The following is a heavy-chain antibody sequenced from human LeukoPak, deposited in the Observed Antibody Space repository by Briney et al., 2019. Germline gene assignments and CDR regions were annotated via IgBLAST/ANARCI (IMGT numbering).Heavy chain of an antibody. CDR3: ARHGVYSSSTSCYLDV. CDR1: GYSITSYW. J-gene: IGHJ6*02. D-gene: IGHD2-2*01. CDR2: IYPGDSDT. Sequence: GESMKIPCKGSGYSITSYWIGSVRQLPGKGLEWMGIIYPGDSDTRYSLSFQGQVTISDDKSIRTAYLDWSSLNALDTGMYYCARHGVYSSSTSCYLDVWGQGTTVTVSS. V-gene: IGHV5-51*01.